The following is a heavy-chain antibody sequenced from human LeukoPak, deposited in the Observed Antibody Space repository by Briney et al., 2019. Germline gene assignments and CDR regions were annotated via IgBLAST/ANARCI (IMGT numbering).Heavy chain of an antibody. V-gene: IGHV1-18*01. D-gene: IGHD2/OR15-2a*01. CDR1: GYTFTSYG. CDR3: ARGHPGGYFYYLDDY. J-gene: IGHJ4*02. Sequence: GASVKVSCKASGYTFTSYGISWVRQAPGQGLEWMGWISAYNGNTNYAQKLQGRVTMTTDTSTSTAYMELRSLRSEDTAVYYCARGHPGGYFYYLDDYWGQGTLVTVSS. CDR2: ISAYNGNT.